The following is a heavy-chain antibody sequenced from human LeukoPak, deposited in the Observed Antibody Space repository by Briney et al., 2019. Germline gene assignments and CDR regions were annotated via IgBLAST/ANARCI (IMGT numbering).Heavy chain of an antibody. CDR3: ARDHASPKDAFDI. Sequence: HTGGSLRLSCAASGFTFSSYSMNWVRQAPGKGLEWVSYISSSSSTIYYADSVKGRFTISRDNAKNSLYLQMNSLRAEDTAVYYCARDHASPKDAFDIWGQGTMVTVSS. V-gene: IGHV3-48*01. J-gene: IGHJ3*02. D-gene: IGHD6-6*01. CDR2: ISSSSSTI. CDR1: GFTFSSYS.